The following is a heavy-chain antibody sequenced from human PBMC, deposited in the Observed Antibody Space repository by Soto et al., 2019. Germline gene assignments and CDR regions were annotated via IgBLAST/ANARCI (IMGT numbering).Heavy chain of an antibody. J-gene: IGHJ5*02. V-gene: IGHV3-33*01. CDR2: IWSDGSKE. CDR1: GLPFSASG. D-gene: IGHD1-26*01. CDR3: ARDKGTTCLDT. Sequence: QAQLVESGGGVVQPGRSLRLSCAASGLPFSASGTHRVRQAPGKGLEWVAMIWSDGSKEYYADSVKGRFTITRDNSKNMIFLQMDSLRAEDTAVYYCARDKGTTCLDTWGQGNMVTVSS.